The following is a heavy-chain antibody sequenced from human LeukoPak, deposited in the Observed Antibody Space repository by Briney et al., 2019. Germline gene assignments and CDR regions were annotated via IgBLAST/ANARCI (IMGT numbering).Heavy chain of an antibody. D-gene: IGHD3-3*01. Sequence: GASVKVSCKASGYTFTNYYIHWVRQAPGQGLEWMGWINPNSGGANYAQKFQGRVTMTRDTSISTAYMELSRLRSDDTAVYYCARNYDFWSGAENYYYYMDVWGKGTTVTVSS. CDR1: GYTFTNYY. CDR3: ARNYDFWSGAENYYYYMDV. V-gene: IGHV1-2*02. CDR2: INPNSGGA. J-gene: IGHJ6*03.